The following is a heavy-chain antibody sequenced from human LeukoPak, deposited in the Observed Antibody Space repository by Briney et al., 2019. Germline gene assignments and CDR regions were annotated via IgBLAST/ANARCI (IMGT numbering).Heavy chain of an antibody. V-gene: IGHV3-11*01. D-gene: IGHD6-13*01. Sequence: PGGSLRLSCAASGFTFSDYYMSWIRQAPGKGLEWLSYISSSGYTIYYADSVKGRFTISRDNAKNSLYLQMNSLRAEDAAVYYCARKEYSSSRYAIDYWGQGTLVTVSS. J-gene: IGHJ4*02. CDR3: ARKEYSSSRYAIDY. CDR1: GFTFSDYY. CDR2: ISSSGYTI.